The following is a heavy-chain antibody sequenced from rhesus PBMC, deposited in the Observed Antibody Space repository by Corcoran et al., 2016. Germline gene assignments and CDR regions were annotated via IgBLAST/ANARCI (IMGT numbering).Heavy chain of an antibody. D-gene: IGHD6-25*01. V-gene: IGHV1-200*01. CDR3: ARDSEYTFFDY. CDR2: FSPGNGNT. CDR1: GYTYTGHS. J-gene: IGHJ4*01. Sequence: QVQLVQSGAEVKKPGASVKLSCKTAGYTYTGHSINWVRQAPGHGLEWMGLFSPGNGNTGHAPKFQGRLTLTRDTSTTTVYMELGSLRSEDTAVYYCARDSEYTFFDYWGQGVLVTVSS.